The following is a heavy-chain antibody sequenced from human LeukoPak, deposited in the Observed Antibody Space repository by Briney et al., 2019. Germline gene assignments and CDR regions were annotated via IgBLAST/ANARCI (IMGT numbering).Heavy chain of an antibody. CDR1: GGSISSYY. D-gene: IGHD3-9*01. J-gene: IGHJ6*03. CDR3: ARVGYDILTGYDYYYYYYYMDV. Sequence: SETLSLTCTVSGGSISSYYWSWIRQPAGKGLEWIGRIYTSGSTNYNPSLKSRVTMSVDTSKNQFSLKLSSVTAADTAVYYCARVGYDILTGYDYYYYYYYMDVWGKGTTVTISS. V-gene: IGHV4-4*07. CDR2: IYTSGST.